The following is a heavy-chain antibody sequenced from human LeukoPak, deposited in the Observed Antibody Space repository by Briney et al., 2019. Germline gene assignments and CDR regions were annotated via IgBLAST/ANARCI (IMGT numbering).Heavy chain of an antibody. CDR3: VRRDSGWNYFDY. D-gene: IGHD5-12*01. V-gene: IGHV4-59*08. J-gene: IGHJ4*02. Sequence: SETLSLTCAVSGGSINSHYWGWIRQPPGKGLQWIGDIYYTGKNNYNPSLKSRVTISLDTSKDHLSLNLTSVLAADTAIYYCVRRDSGWNYFDYWGQGILVIVSS. CDR2: IYYTGKN. CDR1: GGSINSHY.